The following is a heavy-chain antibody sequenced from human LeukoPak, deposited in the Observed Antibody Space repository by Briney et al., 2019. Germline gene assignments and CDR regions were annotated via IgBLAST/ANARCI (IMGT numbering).Heavy chain of an antibody. J-gene: IGHJ5*01. CDR2: THYSGSS. CDR3: ALAPNSNWFDF. Sequence: SETLSLTCTVSGASISSDYWSWIRQPPGKGLEWIGNTHYSGSSVYNPSLKSRGTISIDTSRRQFFLKLNSVTAADTAVYFCALAPNSNWFDFWGPGTLVTVSS. D-gene: IGHD2-8*01. CDR1: GASISSDY. V-gene: IGHV4-59*03.